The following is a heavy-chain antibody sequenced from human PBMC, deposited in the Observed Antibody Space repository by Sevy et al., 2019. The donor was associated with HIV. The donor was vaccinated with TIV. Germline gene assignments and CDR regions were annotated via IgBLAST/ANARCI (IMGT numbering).Heavy chain of an antibody. Sequence: GGSLRLSCAASGFTFSSYAMHWVRQTPGKGLEWVAVISYDGSNKYYADSVKGRFTISRDNPKNTLYLQMNSLRAEDTAVYYCAREERWLQPLQHWGQGTLVTVSS. CDR3: AREERWLQPLQH. D-gene: IGHD5-12*01. CDR2: ISYDGSNK. J-gene: IGHJ1*01. CDR1: GFTFSSYA. V-gene: IGHV3-30-3*01.